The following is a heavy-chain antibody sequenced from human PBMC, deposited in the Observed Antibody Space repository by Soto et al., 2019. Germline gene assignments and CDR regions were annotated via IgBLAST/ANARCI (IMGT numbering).Heavy chain of an antibody. V-gene: IGHV3-74*01. CDR2: INSDGSST. J-gene: IGHJ4*02. CDR3: VRTSLVGGFDY. Sequence: PGGSLRLSCAASGFTFSSYWMHWVRQAPGKGLVWVSRINSDGSSTSYADSVKGRFTISRDNAKNTLYLQMNSLRAEDTAVYYCVRTSLVGGFDYWGQGTLVTVSS. D-gene: IGHD1-26*01. CDR1: GFTFSSYW.